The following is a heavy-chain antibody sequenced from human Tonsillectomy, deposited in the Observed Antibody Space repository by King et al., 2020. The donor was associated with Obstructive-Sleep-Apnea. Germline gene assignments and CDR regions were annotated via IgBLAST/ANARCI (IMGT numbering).Heavy chain of an antibody. CDR2: IKSKTDVGTT. V-gene: IGHV3-15*01. CDR1: GFTFTNAW. CDR3: ITGRWLQFS. Sequence: VQLVESGGGLVKPGGSLRLSCAASGFTFTNAWMSWVRQAPGKGLEWVGRIKSKTDVGTTDYAAPVKDRFTISRDDSKNTLYLQMNSLKTEDTAVYYCITGRWLQFSWGQGTLVTVSS. J-gene: IGHJ5*02. D-gene: IGHD5-24*01.